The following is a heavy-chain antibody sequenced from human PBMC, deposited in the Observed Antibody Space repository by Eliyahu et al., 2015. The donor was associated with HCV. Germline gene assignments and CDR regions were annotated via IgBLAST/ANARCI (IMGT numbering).Heavy chain of an antibody. CDR1: GFTFXDFA. D-gene: IGHD3-10*01. V-gene: IGHV3-23*04. CDR3: AKDGGSGSYYSLTYWYFDL. Sequence: EVQLVESGGGLVQPGGSLRLSCAASGFTFXDFAXXWVRQAPGKGLEWVSSISGSSYRSYYADSMKGRFTISRDNSKNTLYLQMNFLRAEDTAVYYCAKDGGSGSYYSLTYWYFDLWGRGTLVTVSS. CDR2: ISGSSYRS. J-gene: IGHJ2*01.